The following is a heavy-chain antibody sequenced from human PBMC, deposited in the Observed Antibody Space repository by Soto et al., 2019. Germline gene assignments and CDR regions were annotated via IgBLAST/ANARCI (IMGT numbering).Heavy chain of an antibody. V-gene: IGHV5-51*01. CDR1: VKAFTSFW. CDR3: AKQDDRGALEI. J-gene: IGHJ3*02. Sequence: PGESLKISCKISVKAFTSFWVVWVRQMPGRGLEWMGNIYPGDSDTRYTPPFQGQVTISADKSTNTAYLQWHSPQASDTALYYCAKQDDRGALEIWGQGTKVTVSS. CDR2: IYPGDSDT. D-gene: IGHD3-22*01.